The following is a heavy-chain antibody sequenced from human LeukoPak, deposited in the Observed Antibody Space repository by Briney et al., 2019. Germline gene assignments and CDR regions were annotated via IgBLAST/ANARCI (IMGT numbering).Heavy chain of an antibody. CDR2: IYYSGST. V-gene: IGHV4-59*12. CDR3: ARDPRPIAYYYGSGSYSGFDY. D-gene: IGHD3-10*01. J-gene: IGHJ4*02. Sequence: SETLSLTSTVSGGSISSYYWSWIRRPPGKGLEWIGYIYYSGSTNYNPSLKSRVTISVDTSKNQFSLKLSSVTAADTAVYYCARDPRPIAYYYGSGSYSGFDYWGQGTLVTVSS. CDR1: GGSISSYY.